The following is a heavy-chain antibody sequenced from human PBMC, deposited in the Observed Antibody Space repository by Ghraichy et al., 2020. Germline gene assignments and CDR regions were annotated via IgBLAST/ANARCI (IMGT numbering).Heavy chain of an antibody. V-gene: IGHV3-9*01. Sequence: GGSLRLSCAASGFTFDDYAMHWVRQAPGKGLEWVSGISWNSDTIDYANSVKGRFTISRDNDKKSLYLQMNSLISEDKALYYSAKHLTKYDIWSVPAFDYWGHGTLVTVSS. J-gene: IGHJ4*01. CDR2: ISWNSDTI. CDR1: GFTFDDYA. D-gene: IGHD3-3*01. CDR3: AKHLTKYDIWSVPAFDY.